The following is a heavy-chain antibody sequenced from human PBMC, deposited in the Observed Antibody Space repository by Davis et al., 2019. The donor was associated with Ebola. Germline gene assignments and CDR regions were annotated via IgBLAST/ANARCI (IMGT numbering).Heavy chain of an antibody. V-gene: IGHV5-51*01. J-gene: IGHJ4*02. CDR3: ASGQYCSSTSCYPNFDY. Sequence: GESLKIFCQGSGYSFTSYWIGWVRQMPGKGLEWMGIIYPGDSDTRYSPSFQGQVTISADKSISTAYLQWSSLKASDTAMYYCASGQYCSSTSCYPNFDYWGQGTLVTVSS. CDR2: IYPGDSDT. CDR1: GYSFTSYW. D-gene: IGHD2-2*01.